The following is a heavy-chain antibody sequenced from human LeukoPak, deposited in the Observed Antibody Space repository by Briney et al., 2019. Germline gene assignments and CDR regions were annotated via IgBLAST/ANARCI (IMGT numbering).Heavy chain of an antibody. J-gene: IGHJ4*02. V-gene: IGHV3-23*01. CDR1: GFPFSSYA. CDR3: AKENGQKTTHFDY. CDR2: ISGSGGNT. D-gene: IGHD1-1*01. Sequence: RPGGSLRLSCAASGFPFSSYAMSWVRQAPGKGLEWVSGISGSGGNTYYADSVKGRFTISRDKSKNTIYLQMNSLRAEDTAVYYCAKENGQKTTHFDYWGQGTLVTVSS.